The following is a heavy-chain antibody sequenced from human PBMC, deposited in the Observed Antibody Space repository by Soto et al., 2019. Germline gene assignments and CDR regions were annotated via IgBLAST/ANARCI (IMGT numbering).Heavy chain of an antibody. D-gene: IGHD3-22*01. V-gene: IGHV4-61*01. CDR3: ARLVYDSSGYRPG. J-gene: IGHJ4*02. CDR1: GGSVSSGNYY. CDR2: FYYTGSI. Sequence: SETLSLTCTVSGGSVSSGNYYWSWIRQPPGKGLEWIGYFYYTGSINYNPSLKSRVTIFIDASKNQFSLTLYSVTAADTAVYYCARLVYDSSGYRPGWGQGTLVTVS.